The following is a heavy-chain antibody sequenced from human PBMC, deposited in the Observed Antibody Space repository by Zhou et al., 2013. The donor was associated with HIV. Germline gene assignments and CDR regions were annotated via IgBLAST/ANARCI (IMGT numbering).Heavy chain of an antibody. CDR3: ARGEFWNHYTTSFPREFDS. D-gene: IGHD3-3*01. J-gene: IGHJ4*02. V-gene: IGHV1-18*01. CDR2: ITPDNGNT. Sequence: QVHLVQSGAEVKRPGASVKVSCKTSGYTFGSFGISWLRQAPGQRPEWMGWITPDNGNTNYARKFQGRVSMTTDTSTTTVYMELGSLTSDDTAVYYCARGEFWNHYTTSFPREFDSWGQGTLVTVSS. CDR1: GYTFGSFG.